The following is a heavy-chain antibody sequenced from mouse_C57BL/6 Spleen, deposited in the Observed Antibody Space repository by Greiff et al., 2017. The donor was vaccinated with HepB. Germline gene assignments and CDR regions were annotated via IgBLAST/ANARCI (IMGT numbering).Heavy chain of an antibody. D-gene: IGHD1-1*01. J-gene: IGHJ3*01. CDR2: ISSGSSTI. CDR1: GFTFSDYG. Sequence: EVKLVESGGGLVKPGGSLKLSCAASGFTFSDYGMHWVRQAPEKGLEWVAYISSGSSTIYYADTVKGRFTISRDNAKNTLFLQMTSLRSEDTAMYYCARDAITTVVPAYWGQGTLVTVSA. CDR3: ARDAITTVVPAY. V-gene: IGHV5-17*01.